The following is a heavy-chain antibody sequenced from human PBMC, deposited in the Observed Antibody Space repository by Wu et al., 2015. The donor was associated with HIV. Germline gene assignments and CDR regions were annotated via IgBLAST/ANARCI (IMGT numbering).Heavy chain of an antibody. CDR3: ARGKAAARRDYYYYMDV. CDR2: IIPIFGTA. Sequence: QVQLVQSGAEVKKPGSSVKVSCKASGGTFRSYAINWVRQAPGQGLEWMGGIIPIFGTANYAQKFQGRVTITADESTSTAYMELSSLRSEDTAVHYCARGKAAARRDYYYYMDVWGKGTTVTVSS. J-gene: IGHJ6*03. V-gene: IGHV1-69*12. CDR1: GGTFRSYA. D-gene: IGHD6-6*01.